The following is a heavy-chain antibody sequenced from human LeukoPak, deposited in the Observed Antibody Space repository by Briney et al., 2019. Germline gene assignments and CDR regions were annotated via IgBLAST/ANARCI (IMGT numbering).Heavy chain of an antibody. CDR1: GVSISSSSYY. Sequence: AETLSLTCTASGVSISSSSYYWGRLPQPPGKGLEWSVSSYDSGSTYYNPSHNRRATTTDNTSKNLYSQKLSSVTAAATASYYSAIQGPGRYSGYSWGQGTLVTVSS. CDR2: SYDSGST. J-gene: IGHJ4*02. CDR3: AIQGPGRYSGYS. V-gene: IGHV4-39*01. D-gene: IGHD5-12*01.